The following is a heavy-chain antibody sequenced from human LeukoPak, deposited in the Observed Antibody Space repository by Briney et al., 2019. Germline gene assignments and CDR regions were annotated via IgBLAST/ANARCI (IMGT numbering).Heavy chain of an antibody. V-gene: IGHV4-39*01. CDR3: ARQAAGNYFGSGSYYP. J-gene: IGHJ5*02. CDR2: MYYTGNT. Sequence: SETLSLTCTVSGDSISSSSTYYWVWLRQPPGKGLEWIGSMYYTGNTYYNPSLKSRVAISVDMSKNQLSLKLNSVTAADTAVYYCARQAAGNYFGSGSYYPWGQGTLVAVSS. D-gene: IGHD3-10*01. CDR1: GDSISSSSTYY.